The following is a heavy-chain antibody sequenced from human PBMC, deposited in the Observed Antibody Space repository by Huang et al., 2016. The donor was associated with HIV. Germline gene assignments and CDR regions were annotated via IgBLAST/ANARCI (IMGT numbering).Heavy chain of an antibody. CDR3: SKGRGGYDSAAIDF. J-gene: IGHJ4*02. CDR1: GFTFDDHD. D-gene: IGHD3-22*01. Sequence: QLVESGGDLVQPGRSLRISCRTSGFTFDDHDMYWVRQGPGKGREWGAGITWNGANVGYAGSVKGRFIISRDNAKKSLYRQMNNLRPDDTALYYCSKGRGGYDSAAIDFWGQGTQVTVSS. V-gene: IGHV3-9*01. CDR2: ITWNGANV.